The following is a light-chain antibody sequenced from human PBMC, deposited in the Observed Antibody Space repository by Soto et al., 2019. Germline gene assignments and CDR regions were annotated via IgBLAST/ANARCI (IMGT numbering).Light chain of an antibody. CDR1: QKIRNL. CDR2: DAS. Sequence: DIQITQSPSTLSAAVGDSVTITCRASQKIRNLLAWYQQKPGRAPKPLIFDASTLRTGVPSRFSGSGSGSEFNFTITCLQPDDFATYCCQQDYTYATFGHGTRLEI. V-gene: IGKV1-5*01. J-gene: IGKJ5*01. CDR3: QQDYTYAT.